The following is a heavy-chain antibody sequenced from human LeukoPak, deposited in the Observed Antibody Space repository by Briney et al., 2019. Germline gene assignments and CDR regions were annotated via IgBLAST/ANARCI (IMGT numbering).Heavy chain of an antibody. J-gene: IGHJ4*02. CDR1: GFTFRNSA. V-gene: IGHV3-23*01. CDR3: AKGRRDGYNYPFFDS. CDR2: IIGNSVST. D-gene: IGHD5-24*01. Sequence: PGGSLRLSCAASGFTFRNSAMSWVRQAPGKGLEWVSNIIGNSVSTYYADFVKGRLTISRDNSNNTLFLQMNSLSADDTAIYFCAKGRRDGYNYPFFDSWGQGAWVVVSS.